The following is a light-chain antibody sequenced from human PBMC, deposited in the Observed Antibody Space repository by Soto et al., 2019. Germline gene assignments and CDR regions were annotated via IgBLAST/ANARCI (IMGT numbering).Light chain of an antibody. CDR3: QQYNSYSPWT. CDR2: LAS. J-gene: IGKJ1*01. CDR1: QSISAS. V-gene: IGKV1-5*03. Sequence: DIQMTQFPSTLSAFVGDRVTITCRASQSISASLAWYQQKPWKAPKLLIYLASTLESGVPARFSGSGSGTEITLTISSLQPDDVATYYCQQYNSYSPWTFGQGTKVDIK.